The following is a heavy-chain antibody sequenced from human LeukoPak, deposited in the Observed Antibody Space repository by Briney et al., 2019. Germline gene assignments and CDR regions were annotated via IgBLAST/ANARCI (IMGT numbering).Heavy chain of an antibody. J-gene: IGHJ6*03. CDR3: ARLYYGSGSPEYYYYYYMDV. CDR1: GGSFSGSY. CDR2: INHSGST. D-gene: IGHD3-10*01. V-gene: IGHV4-34*01. Sequence: SETLSLTCAVYGGSFSGSYWSWIRQPPGKGLEWIGEINHSGSTNYNPSLKSRVTISVDTSKNQFSLKLSSVTAADTAVYYCARLYYGSGSPEYYYYYYMDVWGKGTTVTISS.